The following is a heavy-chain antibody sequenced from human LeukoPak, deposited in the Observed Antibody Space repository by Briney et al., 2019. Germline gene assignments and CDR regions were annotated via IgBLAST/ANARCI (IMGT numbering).Heavy chain of an antibody. J-gene: IGHJ5*02. V-gene: IGHV4-61*01. D-gene: IGHD1-14*01. CDR2: IYYSGST. CDR3: VRAARYYWFDP. Sequence: PSETLSLTCTVSGDSVSSGSHYWSWIRQPPGKGLEWIGYIYYSGSTNYNPSLKSRVTISIDTSKNQFSLKLSSVTAADTAVYYCVRAARYYWFDPWGQGTLVTASS. CDR1: GDSVSSGSHY.